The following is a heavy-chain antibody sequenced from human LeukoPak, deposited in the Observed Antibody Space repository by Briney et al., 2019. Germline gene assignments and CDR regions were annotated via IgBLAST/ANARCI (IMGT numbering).Heavy chain of an antibody. CDR1: GFTFSSYA. D-gene: IGHD7-27*01. CDR2: ISGSGGST. J-gene: IGHJ4*02. Sequence: PGGSLRLSCAASGFTFSSYAMSWVRQAPGKGLEWVSAISGSGGSTCYADSVKGRFTISRDNSKNTLYLQMNSRRAEDTAVYYCAKDRANWGHSGDYWGQGTLVTVSS. V-gene: IGHV3-23*01. CDR3: AKDRANWGHSGDY.